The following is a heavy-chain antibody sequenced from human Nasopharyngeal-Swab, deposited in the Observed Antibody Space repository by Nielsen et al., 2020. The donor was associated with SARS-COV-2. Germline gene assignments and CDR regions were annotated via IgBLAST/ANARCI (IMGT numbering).Heavy chain of an antibody. V-gene: IGHV3-30*18. J-gene: IGHJ3*02. CDR1: GFIFSSFG. Sequence: GESLKISCAASGFIFSSFGMHWVRQAPGKGLEWVAVISYDGSNTYYADSVKGRFTISRDNSKNTLYLQMNSLRPEDTAVYYCAKANQLFWFGEFWNDAFDIWGHGTVVTVSS. D-gene: IGHD3-10*01. CDR3: AKANQLFWFGEFWNDAFDI. CDR2: ISYDGSNT.